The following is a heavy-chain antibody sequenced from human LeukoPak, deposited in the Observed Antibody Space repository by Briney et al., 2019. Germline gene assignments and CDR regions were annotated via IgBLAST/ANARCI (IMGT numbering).Heavy chain of an antibody. CDR1: GFTVSSNY. J-gene: IGHJ4*02. CDR2: IYSGGST. Sequence: PGGSLRLSCAASGFTVSSNYMSWVRQAPGKGLEWVSVIYSGGSTYYADSVKGRFTISRDNSKNTLYLQMNSLRAEDTAVYYCARENYDFWSGYYSQYYFDYWGQGTLVTVSS. D-gene: IGHD3-3*01. V-gene: IGHV3-53*01. CDR3: ARENYDFWSGYYSQYYFDY.